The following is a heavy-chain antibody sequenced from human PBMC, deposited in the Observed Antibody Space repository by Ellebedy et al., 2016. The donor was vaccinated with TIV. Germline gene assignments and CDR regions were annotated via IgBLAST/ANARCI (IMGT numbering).Heavy chain of an antibody. CDR3: ARALGVVAAAFDI. J-gene: IGHJ3*02. D-gene: IGHD2-15*01. CDR1: GYTFTSYY. Sequence: ASVKVSCKASGYTFTSYYMHWVRQAPGQGLEWMGIINPSGGSTSYAQKLQGRVTMTRDTSTSTVYMELSSLRSEDTAVYYCARALGVVAAAFDIWGQGTMVTVSS. CDR2: INPSGGST. V-gene: IGHV1-46*04.